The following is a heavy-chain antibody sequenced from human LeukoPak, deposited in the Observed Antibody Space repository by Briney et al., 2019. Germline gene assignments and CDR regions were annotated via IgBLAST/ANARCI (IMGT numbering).Heavy chain of an antibody. V-gene: IGHV4-31*03. CDR1: GGSISSGGYY. D-gene: IGHD3-22*01. CDR2: IYYSGST. Sequence: SETLSLTCTVSGGSISSGGYYWSWIRQHPGKGLEWIGYIYYSGSTYYNPSLKSRVTISVGTSKNQFSLKLSSVTAADTAVYYCARDLDSSGYKWFDPWGQGTLVTVSS. J-gene: IGHJ5*02. CDR3: ARDLDSSGYKWFDP.